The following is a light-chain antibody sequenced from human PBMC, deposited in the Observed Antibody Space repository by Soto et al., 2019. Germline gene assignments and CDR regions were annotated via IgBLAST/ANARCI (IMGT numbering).Light chain of an antibody. V-gene: IGLV2-14*01. CDR3: SSYTTTSTLII. CDR1: SSDFASYNF. Sequence: QSALTQPASVSASPGQSITISCTGTSSDFASYNFVSWYQHCPGKAPKLIIYEVSNRPSGVSNRFSGSKSGNTASLTISGLQAEDEADYYCSSYTTTSTLIIFGGGTKVTVL. CDR2: EVS. J-gene: IGLJ2*01.